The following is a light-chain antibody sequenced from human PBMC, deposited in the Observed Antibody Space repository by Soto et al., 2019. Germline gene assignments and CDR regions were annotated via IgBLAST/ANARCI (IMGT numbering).Light chain of an antibody. CDR3: QQYNNWPPYT. J-gene: IGKJ2*01. Sequence: EIVMTQSPATLSLSPEERATLSCRASQSVSSNLAWYQQKPGQAPRLLIYGASTRATGIPARFSGSGSGTEFTLTISSLQSEDFAVYYCQQYNNWPPYTFGQGTKLEIK. V-gene: IGKV3-15*01. CDR2: GAS. CDR1: QSVSSN.